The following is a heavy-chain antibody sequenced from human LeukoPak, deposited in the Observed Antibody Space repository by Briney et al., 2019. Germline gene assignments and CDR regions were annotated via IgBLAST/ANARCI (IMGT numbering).Heavy chain of an antibody. J-gene: IGHJ5*02. Sequence: ASETLSLTCTVSGYSISSGYYWGWIRQPPGKGLEWIGSIYHSGSTYYNPSLKSRVTISVDTSKNQFSLKLSSVTAADTAVYYWARDYYAWGYRSNWYRLFGPWGQGTLVTVSS. V-gene: IGHV4-38-2*02. D-gene: IGHD6-13*01. CDR2: IYHSGST. CDR3: ARDYYAWGYRSNWYRLFGP. CDR1: GYSISSGYY.